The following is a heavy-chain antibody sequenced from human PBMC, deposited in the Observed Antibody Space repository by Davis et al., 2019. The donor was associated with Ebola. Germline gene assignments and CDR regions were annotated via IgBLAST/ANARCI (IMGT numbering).Heavy chain of an antibody. Sequence: GGSLRLSCAASGFTVSSNYMSWVRQAPGKGLEWVSVIYSGGSTYYADSVKGRFTISRDNFKNTLYLQMNSLRAEDTAVYYCAKGGSGWPSDYSYGMGVWGKGTTVTVSS. J-gene: IGHJ6*04. CDR1: GFTVSSNY. D-gene: IGHD6-19*01. V-gene: IGHV3-53*01. CDR2: IYSGGST. CDR3: AKGGSGWPSDYSYGMGV.